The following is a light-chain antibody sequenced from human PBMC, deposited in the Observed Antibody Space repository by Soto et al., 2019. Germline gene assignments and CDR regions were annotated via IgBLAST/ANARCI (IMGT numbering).Light chain of an antibody. CDR3: MQALQTPH. CDR1: QSLLHSNGYNY. CDR2: LGS. J-gene: IGKJ3*01. V-gene: IGKV2-28*01. Sequence: DIVMTQSPLSLPVTPGEPASISCRSSQSLLHSNGYNYLDWYLQKLGQSPQLLIYLGSNRDSGVPDRSSGSGSGTDFTLKISRVEAEDVGVYYCMQALQTPHFGPGTKVDIK.